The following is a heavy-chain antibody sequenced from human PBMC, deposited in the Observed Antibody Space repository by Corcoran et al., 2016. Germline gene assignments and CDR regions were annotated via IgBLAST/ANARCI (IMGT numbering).Heavy chain of an antibody. CDR2: IHHSGST. CDR1: GYSISSGYY. V-gene: IGHV4-38-2*02. Sequence: HVHLQESGPGLVKPSETLSLTCTVSGYSISSGYYWGWVRQPPGKGLEWIASIHHSGSTYYNPSLKSRVTISLDTSKNQFSLILTSVTDADTAIDFCAGESAVPWVYHWGQGTLVTFSS. J-gene: IGHJ4*02. CDR3: AGESAVPWVYH. D-gene: IGHD2-2*01.